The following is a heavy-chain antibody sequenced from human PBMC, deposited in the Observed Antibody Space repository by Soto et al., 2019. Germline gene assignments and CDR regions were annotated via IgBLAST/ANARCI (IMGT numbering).Heavy chain of an antibody. D-gene: IGHD2-15*01. V-gene: IGHV2-5*02. CDR3: AYLPCSGGSCYWFSFSGMDV. J-gene: IGHJ6*02. CDR1: GFSLSTSGVG. CDR2: IYWEDDK. Sequence: QITLKASGPTLVKPTQTLTLTCTFSGFSLSTSGVGVAWIRQPPGKALEWLALIYWEDDKRYRPSLESRLTITKDPATNQVVLTMTNMDSVDTATYYCAYLPCSGGSCYWFSFSGMDVWGLGTTVTVSS.